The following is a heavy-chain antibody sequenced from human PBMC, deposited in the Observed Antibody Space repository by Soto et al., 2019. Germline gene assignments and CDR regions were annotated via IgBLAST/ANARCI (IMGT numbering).Heavy chain of an antibody. V-gene: IGHV1-69*13. D-gene: IGHD5-12*01. CDR1: GGTFSSYA. CDR3: ARLSLRGYSGGTQLGLFDP. CDR2: IIPIFGTA. Sequence: SVKVSCKXSGGTFSSYAISWVRQAPGQGLEWMGGIIPIFGTANYAQKFQGRVTITADESTSTAYMELSSLRSEDTAVYYCARLSLRGYSGGTQLGLFDPWGQGTLVTVSS. J-gene: IGHJ5*02.